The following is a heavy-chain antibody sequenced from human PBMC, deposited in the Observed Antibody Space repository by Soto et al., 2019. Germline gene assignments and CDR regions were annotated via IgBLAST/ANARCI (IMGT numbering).Heavy chain of an antibody. CDR2: INHSGSA. CDR1: GGSFSGYY. J-gene: IGHJ5*02. CDR3: ARGAKYYYGSGSYYNWFDP. V-gene: IGHV4-34*01. Sequence: PSETLSLTCAVYGGSFSGYYWSWIRQPPGKGLEWIGEINHSGSANYNPSLKSRVTISVDTSKNQFSLKLSSVTAADTAVYYCARGAKYYYGSGSYYNWFDPWGQGTLVTVSS. D-gene: IGHD3-10*01.